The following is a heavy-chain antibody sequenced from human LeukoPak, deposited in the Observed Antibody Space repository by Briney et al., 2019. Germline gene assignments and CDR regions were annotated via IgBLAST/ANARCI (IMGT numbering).Heavy chain of an antibody. CDR3: ARYTSSSNYYFGMDV. CDR2: IWYDGTYE. Sequence: PGGSLRLSCAASGFTFTSHGMHWVRQAPGKGLEWVALIWYDGTYEYYADSVKGRFTISRDNSKNIVYLQMSSLRAEDTALYFCARYTSSSNYYFGMDVWGQGTTVTVSS. CDR1: GFTFTSHG. J-gene: IGHJ6*02. D-gene: IGHD6-6*01. V-gene: IGHV3-33*01.